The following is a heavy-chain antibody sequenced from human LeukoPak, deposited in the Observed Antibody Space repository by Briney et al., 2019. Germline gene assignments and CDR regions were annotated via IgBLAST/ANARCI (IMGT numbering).Heavy chain of an antibody. CDR3: ARLVRLYNWFDP. D-gene: IGHD2-15*01. CDR2: IYTSGST. V-gene: IGHV4-4*09. J-gene: IGHJ5*02. Sequence: SETPSLTCTVSGGSISSYYWSWIRQPPGKGLEWIGYIYTSGSTNYNPSLKSRVTISVDTSKNQFSLKLSSVTAADTAVYYCARLVRLYNWFDPWGQGTLVTVSS. CDR1: GGSISSYY.